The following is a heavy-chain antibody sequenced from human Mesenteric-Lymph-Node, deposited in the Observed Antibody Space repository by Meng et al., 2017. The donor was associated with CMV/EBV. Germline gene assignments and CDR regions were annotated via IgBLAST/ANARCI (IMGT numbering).Heavy chain of an antibody. D-gene: IGHD3-3*01. J-gene: IGHJ6*02. V-gene: IGHV3-30*04. CDR2: ISFDGSTK. CDR1: GFTFGDFA. Sequence: GGSLRLSCAASGFTFGDFAMHRVRQAPGKGLEWVAVISFDGSTKYYADSVKGRFTISRDYSKSALYLQMSSLRAEDTALYFCARARGWLPSTFGADYGMDVWGQGTTVTVSS. CDR3: ARARGWLPSTFGADYGMDV.